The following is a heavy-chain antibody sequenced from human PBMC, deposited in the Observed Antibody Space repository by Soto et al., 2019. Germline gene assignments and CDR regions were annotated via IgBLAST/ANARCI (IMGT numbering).Heavy chain of an antibody. V-gene: IGHV3-30*18. CDR3: VKDRYSGYDYYLMDV. CDR1: GFTFSSYG. J-gene: IGHJ6*02. Sequence: GGSLRLSCAASGFTFSSYGMHWVRQAPGKGLEWVAVISYDGNNKYYADSVKGRFAISRDNSKNTLYLYMTSVRVEDTAVYYCVKDRYSGYDYYLMDVWGQGTTVTVSS. D-gene: IGHD1-26*01. CDR2: ISYDGNNK.